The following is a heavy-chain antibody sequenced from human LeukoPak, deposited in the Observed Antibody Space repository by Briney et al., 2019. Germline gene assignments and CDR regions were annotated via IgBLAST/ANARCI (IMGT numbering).Heavy chain of an antibody. J-gene: IGHJ4*02. CDR3: GDATSDY. D-gene: IGHD1-26*01. V-gene: IGHV3-21*01. CDR2: ISSTSDYT. CDR1: GSTFSSYN. Sequence: GGSLRLSCAASGSTFSSYNMNWVRQAPGKGLEWVSSISSTSDYTYYADSVKGRFTISGDNAKNPLFLQMNSLRAEDTAVYYCGDATSDYWGQGTLVTVSS.